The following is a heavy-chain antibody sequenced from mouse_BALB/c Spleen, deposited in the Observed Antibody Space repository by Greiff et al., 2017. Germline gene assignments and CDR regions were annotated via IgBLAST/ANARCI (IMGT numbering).Heavy chain of an antibody. D-gene: IGHD2-3*01. Sequence: VQLQQSGPGLVAPSQSLSITCTVSGFSLTSYGVHWVRQPPGKGLEWLGVIWAGGSTNYNSALMSRLSISKDNSKSQVFLKMNSLQTDDTAMYYCARDVYDGYPAWFAYWGQGTLVTVSA. CDR1: GFSLTSYG. V-gene: IGHV2-9*02. CDR3: ARDVYDGYPAWFAY. J-gene: IGHJ3*01. CDR2: IWAGGST.